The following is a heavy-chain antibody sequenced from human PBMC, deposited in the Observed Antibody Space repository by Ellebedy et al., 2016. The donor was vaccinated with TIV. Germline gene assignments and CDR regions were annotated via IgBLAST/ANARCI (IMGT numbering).Heavy chain of an antibody. CDR1: AYSFINYW. J-gene: IGHJ4*02. V-gene: IGHV5-51*01. Sequence: PGGSLRLSCQGSAYSFINYWIVWVRQMPGRGLEWMGIIDLSDSDTRYSPSFQGQVTISADRSVTTAYLHFHSLKPSDTAVYYCAKLGHRATPDDSWGQGTLVTVSS. CDR3: AKLGHRATPDDS. D-gene: IGHD1-14*01. CDR2: IDLSDSDT.